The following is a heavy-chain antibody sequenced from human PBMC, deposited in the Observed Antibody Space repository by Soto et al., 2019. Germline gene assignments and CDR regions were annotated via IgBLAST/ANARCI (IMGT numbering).Heavy chain of an antibody. CDR2: TYYRSKWYN. CDR1: GDSVSSNSAA. D-gene: IGHD1-26*01. CDR3: ARTGAEDYYYYYGMDV. V-gene: IGHV6-1*01. J-gene: IGHJ6*04. Sequence: PSQTLSLTCAISGDSVSSNSAAWNWIRQSPSRGLEWLGRTYYRSKWYNDYAVSVKSRITINPDTSKNQFSLQLNSVTPEDTAVYYCARTGAEDYYYYYGMDVWGKGTTVTVSS.